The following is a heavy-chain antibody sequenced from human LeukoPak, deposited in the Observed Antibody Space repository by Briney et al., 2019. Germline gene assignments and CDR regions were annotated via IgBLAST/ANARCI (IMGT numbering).Heavy chain of an antibody. D-gene: IGHD5-12*01. V-gene: IGHV4-59*11. J-gene: IGHJ4*02. CDR3: ASMYGGYVRVDY. CDR2: IYYSGYT. Sequence: ASETLSLTCAVYGGSFSGHYWSWIRQPPGKGLEWIGDIYYSGYTNYNPSLKSRVTISVDTSKNQFSLKLRSVTAADTAVYYCASMYGGYVRVDYWGQGTLVTVSS. CDR1: GGSFSGHY.